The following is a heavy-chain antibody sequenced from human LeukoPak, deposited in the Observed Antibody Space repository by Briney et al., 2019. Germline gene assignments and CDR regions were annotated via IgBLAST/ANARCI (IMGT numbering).Heavy chain of an antibody. CDR1: GITLSNYG. CDR3: AKRGVVIRVILVGFHKEAYYFDS. D-gene: IGHD3-22*01. J-gene: IGHJ4*02. V-gene: IGHV3-23*01. CDR2: ISGSGGST. Sequence: GGSLRLSCAVSGITLSNYGMSWVRQAPGKGLEWVAGISGSGGSTYYADSVKGRFTVSRDNPKNTLYLQMNSLGAEDTAFYFCAKRGVVIRVILVGFHKEAYYFDSWGQGALVTVSS.